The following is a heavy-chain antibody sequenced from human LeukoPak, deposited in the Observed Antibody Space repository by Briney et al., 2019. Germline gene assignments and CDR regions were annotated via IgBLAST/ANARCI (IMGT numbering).Heavy chain of an antibody. J-gene: IGHJ4*02. V-gene: IGHV4-59*01. CDR3: ARSLTAYSSSYPFNN. D-gene: IGHD6-13*01. CDR2: IYYSGST. Sequence: PSETLSLTCTVSGGSIDSYYWSWIRQPPGKGLEWIGYIYYSGSTNYNPSLESRVTISVDTSKNQFSLKLSSVIAADTAVYYCARSLTAYSSSYPFNNWGQGTLVTVSS. CDR1: GGSIDSYY.